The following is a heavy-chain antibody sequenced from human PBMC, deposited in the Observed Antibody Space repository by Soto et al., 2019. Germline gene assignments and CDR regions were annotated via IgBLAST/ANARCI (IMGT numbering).Heavy chain of an antibody. D-gene: IGHD6-13*01. J-gene: IGHJ4*02. Sequence: PGGSLRLSCAASGFTFSSHWMSWVRQAPGKGLEWVANIKQDGSDKYYVDSVKDRFTISRDNAKNSLYLQMNSLRAEDTAVYYCATSAAAPGNYWGQGTLVTVSS. CDR3: ATSAAAPGNY. V-gene: IGHV3-7*01. CDR2: IKQDGSDK. CDR1: GFTFSSHW.